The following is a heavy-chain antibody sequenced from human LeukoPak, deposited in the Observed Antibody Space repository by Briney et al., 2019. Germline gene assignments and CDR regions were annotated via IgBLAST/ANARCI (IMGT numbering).Heavy chain of an antibody. Sequence: GGSLRLSCVASGFTFNSHSMHWVRQAAGKGMELVAVVAVDYNTGFYADSLKGRFTVSRDNSKNKVYLQMNSLRDEDSAVYYCAREKQSGGTPFDYWGQGALVTVSS. CDR1: GFTFNSHS. CDR2: VAVDYNTG. D-gene: IGHD1-26*01. J-gene: IGHJ4*02. V-gene: IGHV3-30*04. CDR3: AREKQSGGTPFDY.